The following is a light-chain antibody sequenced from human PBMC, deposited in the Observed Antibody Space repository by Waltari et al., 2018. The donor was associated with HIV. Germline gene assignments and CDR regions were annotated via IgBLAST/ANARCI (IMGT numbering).Light chain of an antibody. CDR2: TNN. Sequence: HSVLPHPPSPSRPPGQRVFIPCSGCSSPTRLTTITWYQHLPGKAPKLLIHTNNKRPSGVTDGFSGSKSGTSASLAISGRQSEDEADYYCAVWDDSLNGGVFGGGTKLTVL. V-gene: IGLV1-44*01. CDR1: SSPTRLTT. J-gene: IGLJ3*02. CDR3: AVWDDSLNGGV.